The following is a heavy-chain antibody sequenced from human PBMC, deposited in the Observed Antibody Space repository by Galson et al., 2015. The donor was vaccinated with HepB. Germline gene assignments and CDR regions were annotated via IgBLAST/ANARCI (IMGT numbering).Heavy chain of an antibody. CDR2: IKQDGSEK. J-gene: IGHJ6*02. CDR3: ARGDLWFGELLSRPNYYYYYGMDV. CDR1: GFTFSSYW. V-gene: IGHV3-7*03. Sequence: SLRLSCAASGFTFSSYWMSWVRQAPGKGLEWVANIKQDGSEKYYVDSVKGRFTISRDNAKNSLYLQMNSLRAEDTAVYYCARGDLWFGELLSRPNYYYYYGMDVWGQGTTVTASS. D-gene: IGHD3-10*01.